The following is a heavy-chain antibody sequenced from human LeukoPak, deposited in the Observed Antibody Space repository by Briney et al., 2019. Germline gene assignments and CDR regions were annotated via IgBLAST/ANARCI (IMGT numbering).Heavy chain of an antibody. D-gene: IGHD1-26*01. CDR1: GGSISSSSYY. Sequence: SETLSLTCTVSGGSISSSSYYWGWIRQPPGKGLEWIGSIYYSGSTNYNPSLKSRVTMSVDTSKNQFSLKLSSVTAADTAVYYCARGGSYRFDYWGQGTLVTVSS. CDR3: ARGGSYRFDY. CDR2: IYYSGST. V-gene: IGHV4-39*07. J-gene: IGHJ4*02.